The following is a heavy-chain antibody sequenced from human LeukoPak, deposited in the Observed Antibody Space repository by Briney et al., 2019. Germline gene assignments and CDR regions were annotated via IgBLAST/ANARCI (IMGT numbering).Heavy chain of an antibody. D-gene: IGHD3-16*02. CDR3: ASGDFVDYVWGSYRYTGYFDY. CDR2: IIPILGIA. CDR1: GGTFSSYA. J-gene: IGHJ4*02. V-gene: IGHV1-69*04. Sequence: GASVKVSCKASGGTFSSYAISWVRQAPGQGLEWMGRIIPILGIANYAQKFQGRVTITADKSTSTAYMELSSLRSEDTAVYYCASGDFVDYVWGSYRYTGYFDYWGQGTLVTVSS.